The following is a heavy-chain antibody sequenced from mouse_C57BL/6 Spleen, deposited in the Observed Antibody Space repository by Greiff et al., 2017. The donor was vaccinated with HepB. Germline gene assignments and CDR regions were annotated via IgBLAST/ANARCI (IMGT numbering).Heavy chain of an antibody. J-gene: IGHJ4*01. CDR2: ISYDGSN. CDR1: GYSITSGYY. D-gene: IGHD2-4*01. Sequence: DVKLVESGPGLVKPSQSLSLTCSVTGYSITSGYYWNWIRQFPGNKLEWMGYISYDGSNNYNPSLKNRISITRDTSKNQFFLKLNSVTTEDTATYYCASLYDYDGAMDYWGQGTSVTVSS. V-gene: IGHV3-6*01. CDR3: ASLYDYDGAMDY.